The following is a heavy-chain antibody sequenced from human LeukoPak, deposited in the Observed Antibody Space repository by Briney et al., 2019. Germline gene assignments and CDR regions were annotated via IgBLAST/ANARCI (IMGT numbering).Heavy chain of an antibody. Sequence: GGSLRVSCERSGFTFSGYWMHWVRHAPGKGLEWVSLIATDGSITAYADSVKGRFTVSRDNIKRMVYLQMNSLRVDDTATYFCARGYRGANRLASWGQGTRVTVSA. CDR2: IATDGSIT. CDR1: GFTFSGYW. D-gene: IGHD1-26*01. CDR3: ARGYRGANRLAS. V-gene: IGHV3-74*01. J-gene: IGHJ1*01.